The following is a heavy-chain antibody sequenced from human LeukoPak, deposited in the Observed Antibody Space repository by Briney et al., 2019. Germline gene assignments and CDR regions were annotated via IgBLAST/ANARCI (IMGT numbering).Heavy chain of an antibody. D-gene: IGHD3-10*01. V-gene: IGHV4-30-2*01. CDR2: IYHSGST. CDR3: ASPMTFVVRGVAGIDAFDI. J-gene: IGHJ3*02. CDR1: GGSISSGGYY. Sequence: PSQTLSLTCTVSGGSISSGGYYWSWIRQPPGKGLEWIGYIYHSGSTYYNPSLKSRVTISVDRSKNQFSLRLSSVTAADTAIYYCASPMTFVVRGVAGIDAFDIWGQGTMVTVSS.